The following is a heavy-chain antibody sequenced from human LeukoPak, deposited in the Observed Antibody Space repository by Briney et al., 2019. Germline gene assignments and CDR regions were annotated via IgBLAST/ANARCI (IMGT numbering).Heavy chain of an antibody. CDR2: ISYDGSNK. CDR3: ARFRDGYNSYYFDY. J-gene: IGHJ4*02. V-gene: IGHV3-30*19. CDR1: GFAFSSYG. Sequence: GGSLRLSCAASGFAFSSYGMHWVRQAPSKGLEWVAVISYDGSNKYYADSVKGRFTVSRDNSKNTLYLQMNSLRAEDTAVYYCARFRDGYNSYYFDYWGQGTLVTVSS. D-gene: IGHD5-24*01.